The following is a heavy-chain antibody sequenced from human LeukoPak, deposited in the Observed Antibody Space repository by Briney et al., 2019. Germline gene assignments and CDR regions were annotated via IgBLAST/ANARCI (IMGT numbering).Heavy chain of an antibody. J-gene: IGHJ5*01. V-gene: IGHV1-69*06. CDR2: IIPIFGTA. Sequence: ASVKVSCKASGGTFSSYAISWVRQAPGQGLEWMGGIIPIFGTANYAQKFQGRVTITADKSTSTAYMELRSLRSDDTAVYYCARDIRYDSSGYYYYWFDSWGQGTLVTVSS. D-gene: IGHD3-22*01. CDR1: GGTFSSYA. CDR3: ARDIRYDSSGYYYYWFDS.